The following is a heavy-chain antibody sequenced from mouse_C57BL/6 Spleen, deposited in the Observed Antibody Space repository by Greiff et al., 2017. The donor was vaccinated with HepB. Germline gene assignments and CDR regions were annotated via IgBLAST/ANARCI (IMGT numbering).Heavy chain of an antibody. CDR3: TRGDGYYKHY. J-gene: IGHJ2*01. V-gene: IGHV1-15*01. CDR2: IDPETGGT. Sequence: VQLQQSGAELVRPGASVTLSCKASGYTFTDYEMHWVKQTPVHGLEWIGAIDPETGGTAYNQKFKGKAILTADKSSSTAYMELRSLTSEDSAVYYCTRGDGYYKHYWGQGTTLTVSS. D-gene: IGHD2-3*01. CDR1: GYTFTDYE.